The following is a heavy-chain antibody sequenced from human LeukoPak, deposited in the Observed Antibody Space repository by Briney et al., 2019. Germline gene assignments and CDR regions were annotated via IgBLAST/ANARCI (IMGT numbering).Heavy chain of an antibody. J-gene: IGHJ5*02. Sequence: SGGSLRLSCAASGFTFSSYDMSWVRQAPGKGLEWVSGISGSGGSTYYADSVKGRFIISRDNSKNTLYLQMNSLRAEDTAVYSFHFSGGNRYKPWGQGTLLTVSS. CDR1: GFTFSSYD. CDR2: ISGSGGST. V-gene: IGHV3-23*01. D-gene: IGHD2-15*01. CDR3: HFSGGNRYKP.